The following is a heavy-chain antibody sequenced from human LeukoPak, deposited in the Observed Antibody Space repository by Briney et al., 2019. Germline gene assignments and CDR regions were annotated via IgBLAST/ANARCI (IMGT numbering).Heavy chain of an antibody. J-gene: IGHJ4*02. V-gene: IGHV3-30*02. CDR3: ANWGLRSDDY. Sequence: GGSLRLSCAASGFTFSSYGMHWVRQAPGKGLEWVAFIRYDGSNKYYADSVKGRFTISRDNSKNTLYLQMNSLRAEDTAVYYCANWGLRSDDYWGQGTLVTVSS. CDR2: IRYDGSNK. D-gene: IGHD1-26*01. CDR1: GFTFSSYG.